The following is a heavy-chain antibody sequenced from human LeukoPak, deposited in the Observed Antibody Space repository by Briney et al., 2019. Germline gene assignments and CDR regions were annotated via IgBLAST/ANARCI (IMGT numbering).Heavy chain of an antibody. J-gene: IGHJ4*02. CDR2: IRSKANNDAT. Sequence: PGGSLRLSCAASGFTFSGSVMHWVRQAPGKGLEWIGRIRSKANNDATLYAASVQGRFTISRDDSKNTAYLQMNSLKTEDTAVYYCTSSRSGYAGIDYWGQGTLVTVSS. CDR3: TSSRSGYAGIDY. D-gene: IGHD5-12*01. CDR1: GFTFSGSV. V-gene: IGHV3-73*01.